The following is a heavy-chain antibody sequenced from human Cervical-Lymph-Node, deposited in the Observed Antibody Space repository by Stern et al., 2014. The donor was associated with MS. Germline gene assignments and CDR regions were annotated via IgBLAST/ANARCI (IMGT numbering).Heavy chain of an antibody. D-gene: IGHD2-15*01. V-gene: IGHV3-21*01. J-gene: IGHJ4*02. CDR2: ISSTATYI. Sequence: DVHLVESGGGLVKPGGSLRLSCAASGFTFSRYSMNWVRQAPGKGLEWASSISSTATYIYYSDSVRGRFTSSRDNAKTALFLQMNSLRVEDTAVYYCAKYCSDSICNGFDHWGQGALVTVSS. CDR1: GFTFSRYS. CDR3: AKYCSDSICNGFDH.